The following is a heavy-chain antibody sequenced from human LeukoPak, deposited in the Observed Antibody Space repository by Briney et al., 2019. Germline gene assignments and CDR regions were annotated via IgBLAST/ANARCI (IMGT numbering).Heavy chain of an antibody. D-gene: IGHD2-21*02. J-gene: IGHJ3*01. Sequence: GGSLRLSCAASGFSFTTYWMHWVRRGPGKGLVGVSRINSDGSDTIYADSVKGRFTISRDNAKNTVYLQMDSLRAEDTAVYYCARGGGDHAFDVWGQGTMVTVSS. CDR3: ARGGGDHAFDV. V-gene: IGHV3-74*01. CDR1: GFSFTTYW. CDR2: INSDGSDT.